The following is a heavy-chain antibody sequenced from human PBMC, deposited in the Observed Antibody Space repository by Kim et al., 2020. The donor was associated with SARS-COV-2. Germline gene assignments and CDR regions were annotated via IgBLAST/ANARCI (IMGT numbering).Heavy chain of an antibody. CDR1: GFTFTSSA. J-gene: IGHJ6*02. CDR3: ADHQGYDFWGGYPKSYYYYCGMDV. CDR2: IVVGSGNT. D-gene: IGHD3-3*01. Sequence: SVKVSCKASGFTFTSSAVQGVRQARGQRLEWIGWIVVGSGNTNYAQKFQERVTITRNMSTSTAYMELSSLRSEETAVYYCADHQGYDFWGGYPKSYYYYCGMDVWGQGTPVTVSS. V-gene: IGHV1-58*01.